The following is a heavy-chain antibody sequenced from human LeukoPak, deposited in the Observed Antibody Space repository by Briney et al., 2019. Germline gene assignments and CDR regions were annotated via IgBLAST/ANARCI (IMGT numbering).Heavy chain of an antibody. J-gene: IGHJ3*02. V-gene: IGHV4-59*12. CDR1: DDSITIYY. CDR2: IDHTGST. Sequence: SETLSLTCTVSDDSITIYYWTWIRQPPGKGLEWIGYIDHTGSTNYNPSLKSRVTMSVDTSKNQFSLKLSSVTAADTAVYYCARDSYDILTGRIRDAFDIWGQGTMVTVSS. CDR3: ARDSYDILTGRIRDAFDI. D-gene: IGHD3-9*01.